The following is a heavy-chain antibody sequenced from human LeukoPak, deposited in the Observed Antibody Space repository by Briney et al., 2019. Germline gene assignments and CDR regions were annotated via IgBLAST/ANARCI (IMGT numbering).Heavy chain of an antibody. CDR1: AYTFTGYY. D-gene: IGHD6-19*01. J-gene: IGHJ4*02. V-gene: IGHV1-2*02. Sequence: GASVKVSCKASAYTFTGYYMHWVRQAPGQGLEWMGWINPNSGGTNYAQKFQGRVTMTRDTSISTAYMELSRLRSDDTAVYYCARVDSSGWYYFDYWGQGTLVTVSS. CDR2: INPNSGGT. CDR3: ARVDSSGWYYFDY.